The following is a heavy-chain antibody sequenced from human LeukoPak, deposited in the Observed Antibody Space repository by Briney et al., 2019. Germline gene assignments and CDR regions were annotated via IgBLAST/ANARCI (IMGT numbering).Heavy chain of an antibody. J-gene: IGHJ4*02. Sequence: PGGSLRLSCAASGFTFSSYSMNWVRQAPGKGLEWVAVISYDGSNKYYADSVKGRFTISRDNSKNTLYLQMNSLRAEDTAVYYCARGMTPANYYDSSGYLADYWGQGTLVTVSS. CDR3: ARGMTPANYYDSSGYLADY. V-gene: IGHV3-30*03. D-gene: IGHD3-22*01. CDR2: ISYDGSNK. CDR1: GFTFSSYS.